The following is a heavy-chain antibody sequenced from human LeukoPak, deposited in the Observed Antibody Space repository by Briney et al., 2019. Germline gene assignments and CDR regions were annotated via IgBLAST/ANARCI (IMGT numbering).Heavy chain of an antibody. V-gene: IGHV3-53*01. D-gene: IGHD6-6*01. CDR1: GFTVSSNY. CDR2: IYSGGST. CDR3: AADGIKKYSTAGHYYMDV. J-gene: IGHJ6*03. Sequence: GGSLRLSCAASGFTVSSNYMSWVRQAPGKGLEWVSVIYSGGSTYYADSVKGRFTISRDNSKNTLYLQMNSLRAEDTAVYYCAADGIKKYSTAGHYYMDVWGKGTTVTVSS.